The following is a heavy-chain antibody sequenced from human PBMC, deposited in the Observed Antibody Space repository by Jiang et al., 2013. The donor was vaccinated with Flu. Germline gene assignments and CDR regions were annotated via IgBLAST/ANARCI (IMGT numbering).Heavy chain of an antibody. J-gene: IGHJ4*02. CDR3: EVMITFGGVIAPHDY. CDR1: GYTFTGYY. CDR2: INPNSGGT. D-gene: IGHD3-16*02. Sequence: CKASGYTFTGYYMHWVRQAPGQGLEWMGWINPNSGGTNYAQKFQGRVTMTRDTSISTAYMELSRLRSDDTAVYYCEVMITFGGVIAPHDYWGQGTLVTVSS. V-gene: IGHV1-2*02.